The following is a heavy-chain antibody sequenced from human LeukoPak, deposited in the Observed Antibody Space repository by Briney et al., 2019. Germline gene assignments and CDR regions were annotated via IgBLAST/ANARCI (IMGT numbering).Heavy chain of an antibody. V-gene: IGHV3-7*01. CDR3: ARSEYYYGSGSRPFDY. CDR2: IKQDGSEK. D-gene: IGHD3-10*01. Sequence: GGSLRLSCAASGFTVSSNYMSWVRQAPGKGLEWVANIKQDGSEKYYVDSVKGRFTISRDNAKNSLYLQMNSLRAEDTAVYYCARSEYYYGSGSRPFDYWGQGTLVTVSS. CDR1: GFTVSSNY. J-gene: IGHJ4*02.